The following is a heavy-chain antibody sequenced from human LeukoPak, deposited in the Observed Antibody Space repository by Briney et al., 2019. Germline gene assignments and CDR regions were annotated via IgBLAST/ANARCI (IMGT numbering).Heavy chain of an antibody. V-gene: IGHV3-53*01. Sequence: GGSLRLSCTASGFTVSSNYMSWVRQAPGKGLEWVSVIYSGGCTYYADSVKGRFTISRDNSKNTLYLQMNNLRAEDTAVYYCVSFYETYWGRGTLVTVSS. CDR1: GFTVSSNY. CDR3: VSFYETY. CDR2: IYSGGCT. D-gene: IGHD2-2*01. J-gene: IGHJ4*02.